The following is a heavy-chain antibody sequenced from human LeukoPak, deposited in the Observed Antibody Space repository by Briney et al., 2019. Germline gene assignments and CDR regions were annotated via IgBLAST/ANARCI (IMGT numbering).Heavy chain of an antibody. J-gene: IGHJ4*02. D-gene: IGHD4-23*01. V-gene: IGHV3-23*01. CDR2: ISGSGGST. CDR1: GFTFSSYG. Sequence: AGGSLRLSCAASGFTFSSYGMSWVRQAPGKGLEWVSAISGSGGSTYYADSVKGRFTISRDNSKNTLYLQMNSLRAEDTAVYYCAKDDQMLFTVVTPSFDYWGQGTLVTVSS. CDR3: AKDDQMLFTVVTPSFDY.